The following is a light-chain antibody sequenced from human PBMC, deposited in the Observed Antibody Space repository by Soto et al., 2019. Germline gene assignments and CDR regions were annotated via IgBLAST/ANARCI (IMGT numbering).Light chain of an antibody. CDR2: GAS. CDR1: QNIITY. CDR3: QHYYRFPPT. Sequence: EIVLTQSPGTLPLSPGERATLSCRASQNIITYLAWYQQKPGQAPRLLIYGASTMATGGPDRLSGSGSGADFTLTINRLEPEDFAVYFCQHYYRFPPTYGQGTKLEV. J-gene: IGKJ2*01. V-gene: IGKV3-20*01.